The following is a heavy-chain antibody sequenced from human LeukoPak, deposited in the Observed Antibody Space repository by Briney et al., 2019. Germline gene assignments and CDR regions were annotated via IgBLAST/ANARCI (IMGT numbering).Heavy chain of an antibody. CDR1: GGSISSYS. D-gene: IGHD3-22*01. V-gene: IGHV4-4*09. CDR2: IYTSGRT. CDR3: ARQYYDSSGPFDY. J-gene: IGHJ4*02. Sequence: SETLSLTCTVSGGSISSYSWSWIRQPPGKGLEWIGYIYTSGRTNYNPSLKSRVTISVDTSKNQFSLKLSSVTAADTAVYYCARQYYDSSGPFDYWGQGTLVTVSS.